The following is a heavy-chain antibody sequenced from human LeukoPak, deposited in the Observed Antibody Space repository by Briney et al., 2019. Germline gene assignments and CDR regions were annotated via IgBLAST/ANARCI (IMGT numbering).Heavy chain of an antibody. D-gene: IGHD6-19*01. CDR1: GFTFSSYW. Sequence: AGGSLRLSCAASGFTFSSYWMNWVRQAPGKGLEWVANIKQDGSVIYYVDSVKGRFTISRDNAKNSLYQQMNTLRAEDTAVYYCASDGHSTGSFDYWGQGTLVTVSS. V-gene: IGHV3-7*05. CDR2: IKQDGSVI. J-gene: IGHJ4*02. CDR3: ASDGHSTGSFDY.